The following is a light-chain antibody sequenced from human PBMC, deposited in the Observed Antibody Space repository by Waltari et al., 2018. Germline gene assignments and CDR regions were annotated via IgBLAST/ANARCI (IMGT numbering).Light chain of an antibody. J-gene: IGKJ5*01. Sequence: VLTQTPPSLSVTPGQQASISCKSGDSLLHTDGKTYLYLYLQKSGQSPQLLSYDVSSRVSGVPDRISGSGSGTDFTLKISRVEAEDVGVYYCMQSIELPTFGQGTRLEIK. CDR3: MQSIELPT. V-gene: IGKV2D-29*02. CDR1: DSLLHTDGKTY. CDR2: DVS.